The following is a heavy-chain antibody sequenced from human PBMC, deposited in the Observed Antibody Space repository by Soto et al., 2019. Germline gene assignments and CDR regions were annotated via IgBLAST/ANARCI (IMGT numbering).Heavy chain of an antibody. D-gene: IGHD3-16*01. Sequence: EVQLVESGGGLVQPGGSLRLSCAASGFTFRSYSMNWVRQAPGKGLDWISYISASTTRIYYADSVQGRFTISRDNAKNSLFLQMNSLRAEDSGIYFCVRGNYEMSIDYWDQGTRVTVSS. CDR1: GFTFRSYS. V-gene: IGHV3-48*01. CDR3: VRGNYEMSIDY. J-gene: IGHJ4*02. CDR2: ISASTTRI.